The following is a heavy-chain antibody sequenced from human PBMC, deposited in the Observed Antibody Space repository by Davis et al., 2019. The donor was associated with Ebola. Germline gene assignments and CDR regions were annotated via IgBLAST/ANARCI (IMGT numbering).Heavy chain of an antibody. CDR2: ISWNSGSI. CDR3: AKDKGVGARYYYYGMDV. CDR1: GFTFDDYA. Sequence: GGSLRLSCAASGFTFDDYAMHWVRQAPGKGLEWVSGISWNSGSIGYADSVKGRFTISRDNAKNSLYLQMNSLRAEDTALYYCAKDKGVGARYYYYGMDVWGKGTTVTVSS. V-gene: IGHV3-9*01. D-gene: IGHD1-26*01. J-gene: IGHJ6*04.